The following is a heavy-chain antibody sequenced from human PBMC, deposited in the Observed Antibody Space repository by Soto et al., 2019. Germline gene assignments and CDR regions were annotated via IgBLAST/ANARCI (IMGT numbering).Heavy chain of an antibody. CDR3: ATFSGFFTISPIDA. CDR2: IYHSGST. Sequence: SETLSLTCAVSGDSIDSVNWWSWVRQSPGKGLEWIGEIYHSGSTNYNPSLKSRVSMSVDKSNNQFSLQLTSVTAADTAVYYCATFSGFFTISPIDAGGQGNLVTVS. J-gene: IGHJ5*02. D-gene: IGHD3-3*01. CDR1: GDSIDSVNW. V-gene: IGHV4-4*02.